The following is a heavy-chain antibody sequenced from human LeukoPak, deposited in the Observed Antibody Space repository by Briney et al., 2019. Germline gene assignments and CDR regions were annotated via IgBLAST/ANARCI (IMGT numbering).Heavy chain of an antibody. CDR2: INHSGST. CDR1: GGSLSSGSYY. D-gene: IGHD3-16*01. J-gene: IGHJ4*02. V-gene: IGHV4-39*07. CDR3: ARARGRVGFDY. Sequence: SETLSLTCTVSGGSLSSGSYYRSWIRRPPGKGLEWNGEINHSGSTNYNPSLKSRVTISVDTSKNQFSLKLSSVTAADTAVYYCARARGRVGFDYWGQGTLVTVSS.